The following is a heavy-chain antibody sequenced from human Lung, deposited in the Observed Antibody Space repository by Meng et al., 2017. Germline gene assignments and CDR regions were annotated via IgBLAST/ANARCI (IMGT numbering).Heavy chain of an antibody. CDR2: IQSGGRT. CDR1: GFTVSDTY. D-gene: IGHD6-19*01. CDR3: ASGLDLFDY. V-gene: IGHV3-66*02. J-gene: IGHJ4*02. Sequence: DVQWGEFGAGLVRRRGSVGISFTVSGFTVSDTYMTWVRQAPGKGLEWVSLIQSGGRTYYADSVRGRFTISRNTSKNTLYLQMNRLRAEDTAVYYCASGLDLFDYWGQGTLVTVSS.